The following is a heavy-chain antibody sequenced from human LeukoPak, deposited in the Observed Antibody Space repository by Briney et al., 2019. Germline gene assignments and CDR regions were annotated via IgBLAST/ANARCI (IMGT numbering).Heavy chain of an antibody. D-gene: IGHD4-17*01. Sequence: PGGSLRLSCAASGFTFSTYEMNWVRQAPGEGLEWVSYISTSGSTIYYADSVKGRFTISRDNAKNSLYLQMNSLRAEDTAVYYCASFDYGDYEPDYWGQGTLVTVSS. CDR1: GFTFSTYE. CDR3: ASFDYGDYEPDY. J-gene: IGHJ4*02. CDR2: ISTSGSTI. V-gene: IGHV3-48*03.